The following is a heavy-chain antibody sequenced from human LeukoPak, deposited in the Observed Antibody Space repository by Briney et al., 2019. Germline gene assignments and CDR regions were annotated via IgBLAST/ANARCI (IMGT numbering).Heavy chain of an antibody. CDR1: GGSFSGYY. J-gene: IGHJ4*02. CDR2: INHSGST. V-gene: IGHV4-34*01. D-gene: IGHD6-6*01. CDR3: ARGPRWGIAARPHYFDY. Sequence: PSETLSLTCAVYGGSFSGYYWSWIRQPPGKGLEWIGEINHSGSTNYNPSLKSRVTISVDTSKNQFSLKLSSVTAADTAVYYCARGPRWGIAARPHYFDYWGQGTLVTVSS.